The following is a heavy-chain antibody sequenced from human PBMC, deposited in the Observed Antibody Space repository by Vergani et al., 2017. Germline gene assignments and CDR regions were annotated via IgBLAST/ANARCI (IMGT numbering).Heavy chain of an antibody. Sequence: QVQLVQSGAEVKKPGASVKVSCKASGYTFTGYYIHWVRQAPGQGLEWMGWINPNSGGTNYAQKFQGRVTMARDTSISTAYMELSRLRSDDTAFYYCARDGYISGYYYYGLDVWGKGPRSPSPQ. V-gene: IGHV1-2*02. J-gene: IGHJ6*01. D-gene: IGHD3-22*01. CDR1: GYTFTGYY. CDR3: ARDGYISGYYYYGLDV. CDR2: INPNSGGT.